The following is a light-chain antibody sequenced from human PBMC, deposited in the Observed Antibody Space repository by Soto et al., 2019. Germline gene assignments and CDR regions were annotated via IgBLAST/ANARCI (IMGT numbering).Light chain of an antibody. CDR2: GAS. J-gene: IGKJ1*01. CDR1: QSISTS. CDR3: QESYSFLWGT. Sequence: DNQMTQSPSSLSASVGDRVTITCRTSQSISTSLNWYQQKAGKAPKLLIYGASTLQSGVPLRFSGSGSGTDFTLTISSLQREDFATYYCQESYSFLWGTCGQGTKVEIK. V-gene: IGKV1-39*01.